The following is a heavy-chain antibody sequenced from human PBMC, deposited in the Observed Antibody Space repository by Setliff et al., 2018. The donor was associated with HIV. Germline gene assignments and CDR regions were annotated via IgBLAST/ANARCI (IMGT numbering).Heavy chain of an antibody. V-gene: IGHV5-51*01. CDR3: ARQTVHTTHSLDFGSPNRDYYYGMDV. D-gene: IGHD1-1*01. CDR1: AYSFTTFW. Sequence: PGESLKISCKGSAYSFTTFWIAWVRQMPGKGLEWMGIIYPGDSDTTYSPSFQGQVTISVDKSISTAYLQWSSLKASDSAMYYCARQTVHTTHSLDFGSPNRDYYYGMDVWGQGTTVTV. CDR2: IYPGDSDT. J-gene: IGHJ6*02.